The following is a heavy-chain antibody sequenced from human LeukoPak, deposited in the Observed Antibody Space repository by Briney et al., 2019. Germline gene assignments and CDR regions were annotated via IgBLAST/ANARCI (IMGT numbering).Heavy chain of an antibody. CDR3: AKGIDILTAYLDY. V-gene: IGHV3-23*01. D-gene: IGHD3-9*01. Sequence: GGSLRLSCAASGFTFSRYGMNWVRQAPGKGLEWASGISGSGGTTYFADSVKGRFTISRDNSKNTLYLQMSSLKAEDTAIYYCAKGIDILTAYLDYWGQGTLVTVSS. CDR2: ISGSGGTT. CDR1: GFTFSRYG. J-gene: IGHJ4*02.